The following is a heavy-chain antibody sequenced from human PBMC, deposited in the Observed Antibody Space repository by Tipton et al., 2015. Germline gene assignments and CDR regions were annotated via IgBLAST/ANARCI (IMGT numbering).Heavy chain of an antibody. CDR1: GFDFSIYG. V-gene: IGHV3-33*08. Sequence: SLRLSCAASGFDFSIYGMHWVRQAPGKGLEWVAVIWYDESHKFYADSVEGRFTISRDNSKNTVYLQMNSLRVEDTAVYYCARGDSSGYWIDYWGQGTLVTVSS. CDR2: IWYDESHK. J-gene: IGHJ4*02. D-gene: IGHD3-22*01. CDR3: ARGDSSGYWIDY.